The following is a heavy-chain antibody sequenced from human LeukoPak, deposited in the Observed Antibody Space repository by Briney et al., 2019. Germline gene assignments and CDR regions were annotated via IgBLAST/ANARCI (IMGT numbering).Heavy chain of an antibody. J-gene: IGHJ4*02. V-gene: IGHV3-33*01. CDR3: ARDIYFYGDYVIDY. CDR2: IWYDGSNK. CDR1: GFTFSNYA. Sequence: TGGSLRLSCAASGFTFSNYAMHWVRQAPGKGLEWAAVIWYDGSNKYYADSVKGRFTISRDNSKNTLYLQMNSLRAEDTAVYYCARDIYFYGDYVIDYWGQGTLVTVSS. D-gene: IGHD4-17*01.